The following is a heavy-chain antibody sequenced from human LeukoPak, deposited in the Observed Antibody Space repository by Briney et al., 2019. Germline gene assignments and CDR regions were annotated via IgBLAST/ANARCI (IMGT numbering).Heavy chain of an antibody. CDR1: GGSISSGGYY. CDR3: ARDRSDSSGDYALTY. J-gene: IGHJ4*02. V-gene: IGHV4-31*03. D-gene: IGHD3-22*01. CDR2: TSYSGST. Sequence: SETLSLTCTVSGGSISSGGYYWSWIRQHPGKGLEWLGYTSYSGSTYYNPSLKSRLTISVDTSKNQFSLRLSSVTAADTAVYYCARDRSDSSGDYALTYWGQGSLVTASS.